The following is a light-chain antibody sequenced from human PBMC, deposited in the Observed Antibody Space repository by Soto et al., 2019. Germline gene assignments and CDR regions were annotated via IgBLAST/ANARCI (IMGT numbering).Light chain of an antibody. V-gene: IGKV3-11*01. CDR3: QQRSSWPIT. CDR1: QSVTSY. CDR2: DAS. J-gene: IGKJ5*01. Sequence: EIVLPQSPAILYLSPGERATLSCRASQSVTSYLAWYQQRPGQAPRLLINDASHRATGIPDRFSGSGSGADFTLTISSLEPEDFAVYYCQQRSSWPITFGQGTRLEIK.